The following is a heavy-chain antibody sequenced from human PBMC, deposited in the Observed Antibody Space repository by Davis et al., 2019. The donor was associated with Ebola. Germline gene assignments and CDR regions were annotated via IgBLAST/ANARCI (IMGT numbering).Heavy chain of an antibody. CDR2: IYRDGRT. Sequence: GESLKISCAASGFTFSSYGMHWVRQAPGKGLEWVSVIYRDGRTYYADSVKGRFTISRDNSNNTVFLQMNSVRAEDTADYYCARHVYGDFWFFDLWGRGTHVTVSS. CDR1: GFTFSSYG. J-gene: IGHJ2*01. V-gene: IGHV3-66*04. CDR3: ARHVYGDFWFFDL. D-gene: IGHD4-17*01.